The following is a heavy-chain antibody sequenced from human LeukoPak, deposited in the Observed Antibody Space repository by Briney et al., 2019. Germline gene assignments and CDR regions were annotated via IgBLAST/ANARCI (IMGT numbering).Heavy chain of an antibody. CDR1: GGSISSGDYY. Sequence: SETLSLTCTVSGGSISSGDYYWSWIRQPPGKGLEWIGYIYYSGSTYYNPSLKSRVTISVDTSKNQFSLKLSSVTAEDTAVYYCARARVVVVADHFDYWGQGTLVTVSS. CDR3: ARARVVVVADHFDY. D-gene: IGHD2-15*01. V-gene: IGHV4-30-4*01. CDR2: IYYSGST. J-gene: IGHJ4*02.